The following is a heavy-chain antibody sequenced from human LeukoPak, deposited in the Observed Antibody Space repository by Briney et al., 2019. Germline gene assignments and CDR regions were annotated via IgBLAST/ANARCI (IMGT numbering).Heavy chain of an antibody. CDR2: ISAYNGDT. V-gene: IGHV1-18*01. CDR1: GYTFRNHG. J-gene: IGHJ4*02. CDR3: ARDPTNTSGYYAYFDY. Sequence: GASVKVSCKASGYTFRNHGITWVRQAPGQGLEWMGWISAYNGDTHYAQNLQGRVTMTTDTSTSTAYMELRSLRSDDTAVYYCARDPTNTSGYYAYFDYWGQGTLVTVSS. D-gene: IGHD5-12*01.